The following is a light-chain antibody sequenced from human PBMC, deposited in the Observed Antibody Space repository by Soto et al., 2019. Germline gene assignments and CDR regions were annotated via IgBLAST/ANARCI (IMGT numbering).Light chain of an antibody. Sequence: EIVLTQSPGTQSLSPGERATLSSRASQSVSSSYLAWYQQKPGQAPGLLIYGASSRATGIPDRFSGSGSGTDFTLTISRLEPEDFAVYYCQQYGSSPLTFGGGTKVEIK. CDR1: QSVSSSY. V-gene: IGKV3-20*01. CDR3: QQYGSSPLT. CDR2: GAS. J-gene: IGKJ4*01.